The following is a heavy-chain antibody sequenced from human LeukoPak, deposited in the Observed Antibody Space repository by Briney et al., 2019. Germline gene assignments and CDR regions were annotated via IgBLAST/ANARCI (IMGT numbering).Heavy chain of an antibody. CDR1: GYTFTSYD. J-gene: IGHJ4*02. Sequence: ASVKVSCKASGYTFTSYDINWVRQATGQGLEWMGWMNPNSGNTGYAQKFQGRVTMTRNTSISTAYMELSSLRSEDTAVYYCAKDPNSGYSYGLTYYFDYWGQGTLVTVSS. V-gene: IGHV1-8*01. CDR2: MNPNSGNT. D-gene: IGHD5-18*01. CDR3: AKDPNSGYSYGLTYYFDY.